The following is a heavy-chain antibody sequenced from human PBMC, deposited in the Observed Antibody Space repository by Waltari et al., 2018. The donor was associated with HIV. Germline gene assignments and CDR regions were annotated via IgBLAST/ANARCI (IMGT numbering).Heavy chain of an antibody. V-gene: IGHV1-2*06. Sequence: QVQLVQSGAEVKKPGASVKVSCKASGYTFTGYYMHWVRPAPGQGLEWMGRINPNSGGTNYAQKFQGRVTMTRDTSISTAYMELSRLRSDDTAVYYCARERDSYARDAFDIWGQGTMVTVSS. CDR1: GYTFTGYY. J-gene: IGHJ3*02. D-gene: IGHD5-18*01. CDR3: ARERDSYARDAFDI. CDR2: INPNSGGT.